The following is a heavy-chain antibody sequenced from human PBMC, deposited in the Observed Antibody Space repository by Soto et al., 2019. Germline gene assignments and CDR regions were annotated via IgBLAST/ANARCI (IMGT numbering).Heavy chain of an antibody. CDR3: ARGVAAAPSPSPNWFDP. CDR1: GHSVSSNSAA. D-gene: IGHD6-13*01. V-gene: IGHV6-1*01. Sequence: SQTLSLTCAISGHSVSSNSAACNWIRQSPSRGLEWLGRTYYRSKWYNDYAVSVKSRITINPDTSKKQFSLQLNSVTPEDTAVYYSARGVAAAPSPSPNWFDPWGQGTLVTVSS. J-gene: IGHJ5*02. CDR2: TYYRSKWYN.